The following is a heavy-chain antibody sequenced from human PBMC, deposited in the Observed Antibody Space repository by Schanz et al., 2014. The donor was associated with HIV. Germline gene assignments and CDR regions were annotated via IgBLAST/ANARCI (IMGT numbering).Heavy chain of an antibody. J-gene: IGHJ4*02. V-gene: IGHV1-8*01. CDR2: MNPKSGNT. D-gene: IGHD4-17*01. CDR3: AREWATVTTLGD. Sequence: QVQLVQSGAEVKKPGASVMVSCKASGYTFTSYDINWVRQVPGQGLEWMGWMNPKSGNTGYAHKFQGRVTMTRNTSINTAYMELTSLRSEDTAVYYCAREWATVTTLGDWGQGTLVTVSS. CDR1: GYTFTSYD.